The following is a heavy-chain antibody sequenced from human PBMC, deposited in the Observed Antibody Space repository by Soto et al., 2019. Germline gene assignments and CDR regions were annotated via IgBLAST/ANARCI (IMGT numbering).Heavy chain of an antibody. CDR1: GFTFSSYA. CDR3: AKGSAMVRGVIYYYGMDV. D-gene: IGHD3-10*01. Sequence: GGSLRLSCAASGFTFSSYAMSWVRQAPGKGLEWVSAISGSGGSTYYADSVKGRFTISRDNSKNTLYLQMNSLRAEDTAVYYCAKGSAMVRGVIYYYGMDVWGQGTTVTVLL. V-gene: IGHV3-23*01. CDR2: ISGSGGST. J-gene: IGHJ6*02.